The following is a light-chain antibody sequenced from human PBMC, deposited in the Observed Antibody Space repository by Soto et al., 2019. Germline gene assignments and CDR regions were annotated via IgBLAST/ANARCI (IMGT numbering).Light chain of an antibody. Sequence: QSVLTQPPSVSGAPGQMVTISCTGGSSNIGAGYDVHWYQQLPGTAPKLLIYDNSNRPSGVPDRFSGSKSGTSASLAITGLQAEDEADYYCKSYDSRLSLWVFGGGTKLTVL. CDR2: DNS. CDR1: SSNIGAGYD. CDR3: KSYDSRLSLWV. V-gene: IGLV1-40*01. J-gene: IGLJ3*02.